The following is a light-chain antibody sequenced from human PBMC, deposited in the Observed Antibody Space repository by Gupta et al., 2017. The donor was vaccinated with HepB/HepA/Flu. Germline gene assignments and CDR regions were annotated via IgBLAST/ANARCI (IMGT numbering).Light chain of an antibody. CDR1: QSVSSY. J-gene: IGKJ4*01. Sequence: EIVLTQSPPTLSLSPGERATLSCRVSQSVSSYLGCYQQKPGQAPRLLIYDASNRDTGIAARFSGSGFGKDFALTISSREQEDFAVYYCQQHSNWPPITFGRGTKVDIK. CDR2: DAS. V-gene: IGKV3-11*01. CDR3: QQHSNWPPIT.